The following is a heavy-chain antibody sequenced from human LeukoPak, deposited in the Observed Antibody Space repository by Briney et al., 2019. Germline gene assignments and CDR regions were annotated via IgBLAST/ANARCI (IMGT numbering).Heavy chain of an antibody. CDR2: IWYDGSNK. Sequence: GGSLRLSCAASGFTFSSYGMHWVRQAPGKGLEWVAVIWYDGSNKYYADSVKGRFTISRDNAKNTLYLQMNSLGTEDTAVYYCARGFSSAYYHFDYWGQGTLVTVSS. D-gene: IGHD3-22*01. CDR1: GFTFSSYG. CDR3: ARGFSSAYYHFDY. J-gene: IGHJ4*02. V-gene: IGHV3-33*01.